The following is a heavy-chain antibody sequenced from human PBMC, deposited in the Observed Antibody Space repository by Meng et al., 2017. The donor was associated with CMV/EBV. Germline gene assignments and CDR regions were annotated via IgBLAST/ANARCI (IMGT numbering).Heavy chain of an antibody. J-gene: IGHJ4*02. V-gene: IGHV3-48*04. CDR3: ARDRDWAFDY. CDR1: GFTFSSYW. D-gene: IGHD3/OR15-3a*01. CDR2: ISSGFSGR. Sequence: GESLKISCAASGFTFSSYWMHWVRQGPGKGLEWLSYISSGFSGRQYADSVKGRFTISTDSDKSLLFLEMNNLRAEDTAVYYCARDRDWAFDYWGQGTLVTVSS.